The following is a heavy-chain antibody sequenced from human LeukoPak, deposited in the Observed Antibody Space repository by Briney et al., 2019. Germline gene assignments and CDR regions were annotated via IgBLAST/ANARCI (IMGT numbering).Heavy chain of an antibody. Sequence: SETLSLTCTVSGGSISTYWSWIRQPAGKGLEWIGRIYSSGSTNYNPSLQSRVTMSVDTSKNQFSLKLSSVTAADTAVYYCARDADYYDGSGYDYWGQGTLVTVSS. CDR3: ARDADYYDGSGYDY. J-gene: IGHJ4*02. V-gene: IGHV4-4*07. CDR1: GGSISTY. D-gene: IGHD3-22*01. CDR2: IYSSGST.